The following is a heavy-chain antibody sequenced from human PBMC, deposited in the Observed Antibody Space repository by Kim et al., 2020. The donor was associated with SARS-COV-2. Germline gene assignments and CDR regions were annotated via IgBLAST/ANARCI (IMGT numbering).Heavy chain of an antibody. CDR2: INTNTGNP. Sequence: ASVKVSCKASGYTFTSYAMNWVRQAPGQGLEWMGWINTNTGNPTYAQGFTGRFVFSLDTSVSTAYLQISSLKAEDTAVYYCARESPPRRRSGWAEGYWGQGTLVTVSS. CDR1: GYTFTSYA. CDR3: ARESPPRRRSGWAEGY. J-gene: IGHJ4*02. D-gene: IGHD6-19*01. V-gene: IGHV7-4-1*02.